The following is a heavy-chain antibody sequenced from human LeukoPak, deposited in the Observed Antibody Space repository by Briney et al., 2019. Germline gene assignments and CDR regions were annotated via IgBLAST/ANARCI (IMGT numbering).Heavy chain of an antibody. CDR1: GGSISSYY. CDR2: IYYSGST. CDR3: ARDLSKAAAGDYYYYGMDV. Sequence: SETLSLTCTVSGGSISSYYWSWIRQPPGKGLEWIGYIYYSGSTNYNPSLKSRVTISVDTSKNQFSLKLSSVTAADTAVYYCARDLSKAAAGDYYYYGMDVWGQGTTVTVSS. V-gene: IGHV4-59*01. D-gene: IGHD6-13*01. J-gene: IGHJ6*02.